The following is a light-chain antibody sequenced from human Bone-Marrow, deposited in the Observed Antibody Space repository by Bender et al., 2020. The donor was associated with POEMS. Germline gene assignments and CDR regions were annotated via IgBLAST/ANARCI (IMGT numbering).Light chain of an antibody. CDR1: SSDVGGYNF. Sequence: QSALTQPASVSGSPGQSITISCTGTSSDVGGYNFVSWYQQHPGKAPKLMIYDVSTRPSGVSNRFSGSKSGNTASLTVSGLQAEDEADYYCSSFGGRDNYVLFGGGTKLTVL. CDR3: SSFGGRDNYVL. J-gene: IGLJ2*01. CDR2: DVS. V-gene: IGLV2-14*01.